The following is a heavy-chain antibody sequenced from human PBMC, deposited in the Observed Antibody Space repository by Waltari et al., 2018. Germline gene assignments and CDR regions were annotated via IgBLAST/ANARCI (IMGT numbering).Heavy chain of an antibody. CDR1: GLILSDYT. CDR2: IRSRFKDDET. Sequence: EVLLVESVGALVQPGGSRKRSCAASGLILSDYTIHWVRQASGKGLEWVGRIRSRFKDDETAYAESAQGRFTISRDDSKNTAYLEMNSLKTDDTAVYYCIRPFEMGIDWGQGTQVTVSS. D-gene: IGHD7-27*01. V-gene: IGHV3-73*01. CDR3: IRPFEMGID. J-gene: IGHJ4*02.